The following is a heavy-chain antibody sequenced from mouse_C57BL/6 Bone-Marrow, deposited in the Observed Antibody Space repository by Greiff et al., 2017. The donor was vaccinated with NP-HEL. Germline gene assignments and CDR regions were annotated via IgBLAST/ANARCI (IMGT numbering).Heavy chain of an antibody. CDR2: INPYNGGT. V-gene: IGHV1-19*01. Sequence: EVQLVESGPVLVKPGASVKMSCKASGYTFTDYYMNWVKQSHGKSLEWIGVINPYNGGTSYNQKFKGKATLTVDKSSSTAYMELNSLTSEDSAVYYCAPEDYYGSSWYFEVWGTGTTVTVSS. CDR1: GYTFTDYY. J-gene: IGHJ1*03. D-gene: IGHD1-1*01. CDR3: APEDYYGSSWYFEV.